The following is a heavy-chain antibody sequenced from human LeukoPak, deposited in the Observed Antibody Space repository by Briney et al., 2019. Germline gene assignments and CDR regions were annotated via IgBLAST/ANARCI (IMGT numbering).Heavy chain of an antibody. CDR3: ARRKDCSGGSCPFDY. D-gene: IGHD2-15*01. Sequence: GRSLRLSCAASGFTFDDYAMHWVRQAPGKGLVWVSRINNDGSSTSYADSVKGRFTISRDNAKNTLYLQMNSPRAEDTAVYYCARRKDCSGGSCPFDYWGQGTLVTVSS. CDR1: GFTFDDYA. J-gene: IGHJ4*02. CDR2: INNDGSST. V-gene: IGHV3-74*01.